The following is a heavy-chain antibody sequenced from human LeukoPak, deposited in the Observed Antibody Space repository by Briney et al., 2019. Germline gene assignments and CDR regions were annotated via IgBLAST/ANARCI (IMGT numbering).Heavy chain of an antibody. J-gene: IGHJ5*02. CDR2: IKQDGSEK. CDR3: ARGGDLIVVVPAAIYNWFDP. V-gene: IGHV3-7*01. Sequence: GGSPRLSCAASGFTFSSYWMSWVRQAPGKGLEWVANIKQDGSEKYYVDSVKGRFTISRDNAKNSLYLQMNSLRAEDTAVYYCARGGDLIVVVPAAIYNWFDPWGQGTLVTVSS. CDR1: GFTFSSYW. D-gene: IGHD2-2*01.